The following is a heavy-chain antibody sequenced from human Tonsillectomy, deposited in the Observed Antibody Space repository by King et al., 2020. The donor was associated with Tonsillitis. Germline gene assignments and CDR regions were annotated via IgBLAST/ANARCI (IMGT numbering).Heavy chain of an antibody. J-gene: IGHJ5*02. CDR3: ATPSYGSSWYGLGGFDP. CDR1: GFTFSNYG. Sequence: QLVQSGGGVVQPGGSLRLSCAASGFTFSNYGMHWVRQAPGKGLEWVAFIRNDGRNKYYGDSVKGRFTISRDNSKNTLYLQMNSLRGEDTAVYYCATPSYGSSWYGLGGFDPWGQGTLVTVSS. CDR2: IRNDGRNK. V-gene: IGHV3-30*02. D-gene: IGHD6-13*01.